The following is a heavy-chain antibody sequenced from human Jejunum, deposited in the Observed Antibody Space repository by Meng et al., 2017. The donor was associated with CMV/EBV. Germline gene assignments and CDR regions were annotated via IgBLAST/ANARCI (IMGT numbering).Heavy chain of an antibody. V-gene: IGHV1-18*01. Sequence: CKASGYTFATYGITWVRRAPGQGLEWMGWVSGPNESRHYAQKFQGRVTMTTGTSTSTAYLEMTNLRPDDTAAYYCGRGEDAPLDLWGQGTLVTVSS. CDR1: GYTFATYG. J-gene: IGHJ5*02. CDR3: GRGEDAPLDL. CDR2: VSGPNESR.